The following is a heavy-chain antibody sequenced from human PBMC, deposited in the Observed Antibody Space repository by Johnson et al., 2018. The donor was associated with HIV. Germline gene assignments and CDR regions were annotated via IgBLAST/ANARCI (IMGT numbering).Heavy chain of an antibody. D-gene: IGHD3-10*01. V-gene: IGHV3-30-3*01. CDR1: GFTFSSYA. Sequence: QVQLVESGGGVVQPGRSLRLSCAASGFTFSSYAMHWVRQAPGKGLEWVAVISYDGSNKYYADSVKGRFTISRDNSKNTLYLQMNSLRAEDTAVYYCARGVDGAFYMWGQGTMVTVSS. CDR3: ARGVDGAFYM. J-gene: IGHJ3*02. CDR2: ISYDGSNK.